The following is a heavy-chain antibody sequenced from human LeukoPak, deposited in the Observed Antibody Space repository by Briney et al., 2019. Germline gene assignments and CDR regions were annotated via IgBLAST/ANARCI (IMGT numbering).Heavy chain of an antibody. CDR3: ARAKSYSSSSHYYYYYMDV. CDR2: IIPIFGTA. D-gene: IGHD6-6*01. Sequence: ASVKVSCKASGGTFSSYAISWVRQAPGQGLEWMGGIIPIFGTANYAQKFQGRVTITTDESTSTAYMELSSLRSEDTAVYYCARAKSYSSSSHYYYYYMDVWGKGTTVTVSS. V-gene: IGHV1-69*05. J-gene: IGHJ6*03. CDR1: GGTFSSYA.